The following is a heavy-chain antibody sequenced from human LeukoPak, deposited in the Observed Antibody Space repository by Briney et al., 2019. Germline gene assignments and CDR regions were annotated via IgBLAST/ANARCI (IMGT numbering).Heavy chain of an antibody. CDR2: INHRGST. CDR3: ASSVGSTDY. D-gene: IGHD1-26*01. Sequence: SETLSLTCAVYGESLSKYYWTWIRESPGKGLEWIGEINHRGSTNLNPSLKSRVTLSVDTSKHQFALKLTSVTAADAAVYYCASSVGSTDYWGQGTLVTVSS. V-gene: IGHV4-34*01. CDR1: GESLSKYY. J-gene: IGHJ4*02.